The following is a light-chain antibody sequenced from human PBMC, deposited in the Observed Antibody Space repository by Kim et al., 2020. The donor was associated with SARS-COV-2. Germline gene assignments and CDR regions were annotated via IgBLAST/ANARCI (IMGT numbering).Light chain of an antibody. V-gene: IGLV3-1*01. CDR1: KLGDKY. J-gene: IGLJ3*02. Sequence: SYELTQPPSVSVSPGQTASITCSGDKLGDKYVCWYQQRPGQSPVMVIYEDAKRPSGIPERFSGSNSGNTATLTISGTQAADEADYFCQACDSNIVVFGG. CDR2: EDA. CDR3: QACDSNIVV.